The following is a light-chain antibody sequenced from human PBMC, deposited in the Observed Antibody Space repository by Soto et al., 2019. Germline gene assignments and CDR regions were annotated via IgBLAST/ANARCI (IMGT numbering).Light chain of an antibody. Sequence: DVQMTQPPSSLSASVGDRVTITCRASQRIGNYVNWYQQKPGKVPKVLIHGTSILQSGAPSRFSGSGSGTEFTLTISSLQAEDFATYYCQQSARAPITFGQGTRLDIK. CDR2: GTS. CDR1: QRIGNY. V-gene: IGKV1-39*01. CDR3: QQSARAPIT. J-gene: IGKJ5*01.